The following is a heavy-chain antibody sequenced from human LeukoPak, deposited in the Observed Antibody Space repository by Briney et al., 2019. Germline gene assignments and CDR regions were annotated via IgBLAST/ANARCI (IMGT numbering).Heavy chain of an antibody. Sequence: GGSLRLSCAASGFTFSGSAMHWVRQASGKGLEWVGRIRSRAISYATAYAASVKGRFTISRDDSKNTAYLQMNSLKTEDTAVYYCSTRVPNAFDIWGQGTMVTVSS. J-gene: IGHJ3*02. CDR2: IRSRAISYAT. D-gene: IGHD4/OR15-4a*01. CDR1: GFTFSGSA. V-gene: IGHV3-73*01. CDR3: STRVPNAFDI.